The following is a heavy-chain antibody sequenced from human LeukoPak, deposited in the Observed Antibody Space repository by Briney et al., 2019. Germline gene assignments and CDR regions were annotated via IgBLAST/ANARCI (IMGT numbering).Heavy chain of an antibody. Sequence: PSETLSLTCTVSGGSISSYYWSWIRQPPGKGLEWIGYIYTSGSTNYNPSLKGRVTISVDTSKNQFSLKLSSVTAADTAVYYYARCLYSYGYVTNYYYYYMDVWGKGTTVTVSS. V-gene: IGHV4-4*09. D-gene: IGHD5-18*01. J-gene: IGHJ6*03. CDR1: GGSISSYY. CDR2: IYTSGST. CDR3: ARCLYSYGYVTNYYYYYMDV.